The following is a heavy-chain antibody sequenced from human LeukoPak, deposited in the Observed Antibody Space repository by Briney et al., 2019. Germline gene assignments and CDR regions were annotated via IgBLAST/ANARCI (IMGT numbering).Heavy chain of an antibody. CDR2: IRSKAYGGTT. V-gene: IGHV3-49*04. J-gene: IGHJ6*02. Sequence: GGSLRLSCAASGFTFSSYAMSWVRQAPGKGLEWVGFIRSKAYGGTTEYAASVKGRFTISRDDSKSIAYLQMNSLKTEDTAVYYCTRGVGMDVWGQGTTVTVSS. CDR1: GFTFSSYA. CDR3: TRGVGMDV.